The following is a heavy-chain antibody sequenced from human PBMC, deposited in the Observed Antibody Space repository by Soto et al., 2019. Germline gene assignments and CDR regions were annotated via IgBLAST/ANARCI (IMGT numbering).Heavy chain of an antibody. J-gene: IGHJ4*02. CDR2: ISFDGHNY. CDR3: AKATCSSTACYIDY. CDR1: GFSFNSYG. V-gene: IGHV3-30*18. Sequence: QVQLVESGGGVVQPGRSLKLSCAASGFSFNSYGMHWVRQAPGKGLEWVAVISFDGHNYYYEDSVKGRFTISRDNSKNRLYLQMISLRAEDTAVYYCAKATCSSTACYIDYWGQGTLVTVSS. D-gene: IGHD2-2*01.